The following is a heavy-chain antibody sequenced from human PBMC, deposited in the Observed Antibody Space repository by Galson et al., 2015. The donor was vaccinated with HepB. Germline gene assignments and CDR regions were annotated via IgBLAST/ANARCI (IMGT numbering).Heavy chain of an antibody. D-gene: IGHD2-2*01. CDR2: ISSSGDST. Sequence: SLRLSCAASGFTFSGYAMTWVRQAPGKGLEWLSAISSSGDSTYYADSVKGRFTISRDNSKNTLFLQMNSLRAEDTAVYYCSKGRGRYCSTSSCSDYYGMDVWGQGTTVTVSS. J-gene: IGHJ6*02. CDR1: GFTFSGYA. CDR3: SKGRGRYCSTSSCSDYYGMDV. V-gene: IGHV3-23*01.